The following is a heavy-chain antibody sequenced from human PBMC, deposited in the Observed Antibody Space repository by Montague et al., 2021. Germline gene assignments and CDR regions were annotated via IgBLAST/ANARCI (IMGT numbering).Heavy chain of an antibody. CDR3: ARGHQHQDFDWPQGLGY. J-gene: IGHJ4*02. CDR1: GVTIRSYY. CDR2: INYSGST. Sequence: SETLSLTCAVYGVTIRSYYWTWIRQPPGKGLEWIGEINYSGSTDYNPSLESRVTISVDTSKNQFSLKLTSAIAADTAVYFCARGHQHQDFDWPQGLGYWAQGTLVAVSS. V-gene: IGHV4-34*01. D-gene: IGHD3-9*01.